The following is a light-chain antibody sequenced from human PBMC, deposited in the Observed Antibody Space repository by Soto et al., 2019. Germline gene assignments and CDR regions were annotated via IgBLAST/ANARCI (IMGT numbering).Light chain of an antibody. CDR1: QSVGSL. Sequence: DIQMTQSPSSLSASVGDRVTITCRASQSVGSLLNWFQQRPGIAPKLLIYAASTLQSGAPSRFSGSGAGTDFTLIISSLQPEDFATYYCQQSSSIPYTFGQGTKLEI. CDR2: AAS. J-gene: IGKJ2*01. CDR3: QQSSSIPYT. V-gene: IGKV1-39*01.